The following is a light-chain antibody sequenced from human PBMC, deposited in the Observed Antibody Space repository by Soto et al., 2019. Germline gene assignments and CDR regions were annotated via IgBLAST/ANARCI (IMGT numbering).Light chain of an antibody. Sequence: EIVLTQSPGILSVSPGDRATLSCRASQTIVNNYLAWYHQRPGLPPRLLIYGASSRATGVPDRISGSGSGSDFTLIITRLEAEDFGVYYCQQYGTSPQFGPGTK. CDR2: GAS. J-gene: IGKJ3*01. CDR1: QTIVNNY. V-gene: IGKV3-20*01. CDR3: QQYGTSPQ.